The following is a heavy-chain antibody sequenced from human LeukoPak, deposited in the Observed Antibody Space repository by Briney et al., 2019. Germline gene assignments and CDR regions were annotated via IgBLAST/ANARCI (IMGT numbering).Heavy chain of an antibody. V-gene: IGHV1-2*02. CDR3: ARGAAPIAVATLYRAYYYMDV. CDR2: INPNSGDT. Sequence: GASVKVSCKASGYTFTGYYMHWVRQAPGQGLEWMGWINPNSGDTNYAQKFQGRVTMTRDTSINTAYMELSRLRSDDTAVYYCARGAAPIAVATLYRAYYYMDVWGKGTTVTVSS. CDR1: GYTFTGYY. J-gene: IGHJ6*03. D-gene: IGHD6-19*01.